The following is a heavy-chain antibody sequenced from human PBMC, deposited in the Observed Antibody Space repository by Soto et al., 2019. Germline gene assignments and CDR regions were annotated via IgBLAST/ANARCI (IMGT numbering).Heavy chain of an antibody. CDR1: GLTVSGKKY. Sequence: DVQLVESGGGLIQPWESLRLSCAAFGLTVSGKKYVAWVRQAPGKGLEWVSALYDVDGSFYADSVKGRFTTSSDSSKTTVYLQMNGLRPDDTAVYYCATWHEREHAYDVWGQGTTVTVSS. CDR2: LYDVDGS. D-gene: IGHD1-26*01. J-gene: IGHJ3*01. CDR3: ATWHEREHAYDV. V-gene: IGHV3-53*01.